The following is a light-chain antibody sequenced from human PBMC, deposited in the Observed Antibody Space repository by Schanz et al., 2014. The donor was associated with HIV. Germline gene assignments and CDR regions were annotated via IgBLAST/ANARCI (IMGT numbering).Light chain of an antibody. Sequence: QTVVTQPPSVSGSPGQSVIISCTGTTSDIGNYDRVSWYQQPPGSAPKLLIFEVDIRPSGVPDRFSGSKSGNTASLTISGLRPEDEADYYCSSYTTSSTLVFGGGTKLTVL. CDR2: EVD. CDR1: TSDIGNYDR. CDR3: SSYTTSSTLV. V-gene: IGLV2-18*02. J-gene: IGLJ2*01.